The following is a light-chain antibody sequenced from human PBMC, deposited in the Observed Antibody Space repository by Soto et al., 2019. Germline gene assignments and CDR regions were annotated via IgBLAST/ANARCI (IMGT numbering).Light chain of an antibody. J-gene: IGLJ2*01. CDR1: SGHSTNA. V-gene: IGLV4-69*02. CDR2: VKDDGSH. CDR3: QTWGAGILVV. Sequence: QPVLTQSPSASASLGASVKLTCTLSSGHSTNAIAWHQQQPEKGPRYLMKVKDDGSHSKGDGIPDRFSGSSSGAERYLTISSLQSEDEADDYCQTWGAGILVVFGGGTKLTVL.